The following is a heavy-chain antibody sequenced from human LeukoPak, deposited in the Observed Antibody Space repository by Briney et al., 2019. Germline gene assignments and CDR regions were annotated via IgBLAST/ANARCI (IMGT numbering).Heavy chain of an antibody. Sequence: PSETLSLTCTGSGGSISSGSYYWSWIRQPAGEGLEWIGRIYTSGSTNYNPSLKSRVTISVDTSKNQFSLKLSSVTAADTAVYYCAREREDITGRDYYGMDVWGQGTTVTVSS. V-gene: IGHV4-61*02. CDR1: GGSISSGSYY. CDR2: IYTSGST. J-gene: IGHJ6*02. D-gene: IGHD1-20*01. CDR3: AREREDITGRDYYGMDV.